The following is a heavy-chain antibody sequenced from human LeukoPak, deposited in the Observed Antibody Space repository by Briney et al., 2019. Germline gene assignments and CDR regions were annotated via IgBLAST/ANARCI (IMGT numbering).Heavy chain of an antibody. CDR3: ARDRDSGSYYGSTVGY. Sequence: GGSLRLSCAASGFTFSSYWMSWVRQAPGKGLEWVANIKQDGSEKYYVDSVKGRFTISRDNAKNSLYLQMNSLRAEDTAVYYCARDRDSGSYYGSTVGYWGQGTLVTVSS. J-gene: IGHJ4*02. V-gene: IGHV3-7*03. CDR2: IKQDGSEK. CDR1: GFTFSSYW. D-gene: IGHD1-26*01.